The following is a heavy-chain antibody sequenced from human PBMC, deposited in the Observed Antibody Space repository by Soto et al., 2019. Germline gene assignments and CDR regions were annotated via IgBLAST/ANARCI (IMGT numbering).Heavy chain of an antibody. D-gene: IGHD5-12*01. V-gene: IGHV3-7*01. Sequence: PGGSLRLSCAASGFSFEIYWMGWVRQAPGKGLEWVANINPDGSGEYYLDSVKGRFTISRDNAKNSVYLQMNSLVGDDTAVYYCARGHIVAPDDAFDIWGQGTMVTVSS. CDR1: GFSFEIYW. CDR2: INPDGSGE. CDR3: ARGHIVAPDDAFDI. J-gene: IGHJ3*02.